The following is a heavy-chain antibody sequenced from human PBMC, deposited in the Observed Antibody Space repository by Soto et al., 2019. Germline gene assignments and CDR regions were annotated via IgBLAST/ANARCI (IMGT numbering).Heavy chain of an antibody. CDR1: GGSISSYY. CDR3: ARDCSGGSCYVGDLLGNWFDP. D-gene: IGHD2-15*01. Sequence: SETLSLTCTVSGGSISSYYWSWIRQPPGKGLEWIGYIYYSGSTNYNPSLKSRVTISVDTSKNQFSLKLSSVTAADTAVYYCARDCSGGSCYVGDLLGNWFDPWGQGTLVTVSS. J-gene: IGHJ5*02. V-gene: IGHV4-59*01. CDR2: IYYSGST.